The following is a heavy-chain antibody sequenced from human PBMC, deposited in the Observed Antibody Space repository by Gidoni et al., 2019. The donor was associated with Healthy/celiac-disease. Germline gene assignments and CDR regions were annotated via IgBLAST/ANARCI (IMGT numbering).Heavy chain of an antibody. CDR2: IKSKTDGGTT. CDR3: TTDYGGNSEAPDNFDY. D-gene: IGHD4-17*01. CDR1: GFTFRNAC. J-gene: IGHJ4*02. Sequence: EVQLVESGGVLVTPWGSLRLSCAASGFTFRNACMNWVRQAPGKGLEWGGRIKSKTDGGTTDYAAPVKGRFTISRDDSKNTLYLQMNSLKTEDTAVYYCTTDYGGNSEAPDNFDYWGQGTLVTVSS. V-gene: IGHV3-15*07.